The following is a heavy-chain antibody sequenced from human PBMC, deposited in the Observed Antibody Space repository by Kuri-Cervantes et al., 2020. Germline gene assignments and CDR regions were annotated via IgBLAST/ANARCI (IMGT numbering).Heavy chain of an antibody. Sequence: SETLSLTCTVSGGSVSSGSYYWSWIRQPPGKGLEWIGYIYYSGSTNYNPSLKSRVTISVDTSKNQFSLKLSSVTAADTAVYYCARQNQLVINAFEKWGQGTMVTVSS. CDR2: IYYSGST. V-gene: IGHV4-61*01. CDR3: ARQNQLVINAFEK. CDR1: GGSVSSGSYY. D-gene: IGHD1-1*01. J-gene: IGHJ3*02.